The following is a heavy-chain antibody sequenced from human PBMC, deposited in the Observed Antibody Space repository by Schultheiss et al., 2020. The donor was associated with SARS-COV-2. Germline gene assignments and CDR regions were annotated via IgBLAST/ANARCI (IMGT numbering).Heavy chain of an antibody. V-gene: IGHV3-23*01. CDR1: GFTFSSYA. CDR3: VRDFRPYSFDS. J-gene: IGHJ4*02. D-gene: IGHD1-26*01. Sequence: GGSLRLSCAASGFTFSSYAMSWVRQAPGKGLVWVSCINSDGSGTTYADSVKGRFTVSRDNSRNVVYLHMSRLRVDDTAMYYCVRDFRPYSFDSWGQGTRVTVSS. CDR2: INSDGSGT.